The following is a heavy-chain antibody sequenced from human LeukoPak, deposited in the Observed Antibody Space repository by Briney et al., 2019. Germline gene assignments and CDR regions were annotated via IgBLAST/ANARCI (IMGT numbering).Heavy chain of an antibody. J-gene: IGHJ4*02. CDR2: IKQDGSEK. Sequence: GGSLRLSCAASGFTFRSYWMSWVRQAPGKGLEWVANIKQDGSEKHYADSVKGRFTISRDNAKNSLYLQMNSLRAEDTAVYYCARDQEGYFDYWSQGTLVTVSS. CDR3: ARDQEGYFDY. V-gene: IGHV3-7*01. CDR1: GFTFRSYW.